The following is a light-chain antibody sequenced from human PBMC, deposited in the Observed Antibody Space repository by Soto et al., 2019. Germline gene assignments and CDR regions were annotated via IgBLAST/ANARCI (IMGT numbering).Light chain of an antibody. CDR3: QQRSNWPHT. V-gene: IGKV3D-20*02. Sequence: EIVLTQSPGTLSLSPGERATLSCRASQSVSSSYLAWYQQKPGQAPRLLIYDASNRATGIPARFSGSGSGTDFTLTISSLEPEDFAAYYCQQRSNWPHTFGQGTRLEIK. J-gene: IGKJ5*01. CDR2: DAS. CDR1: QSVSSSY.